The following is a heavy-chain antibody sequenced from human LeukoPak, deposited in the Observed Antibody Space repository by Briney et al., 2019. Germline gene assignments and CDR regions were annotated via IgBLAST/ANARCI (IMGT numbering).Heavy chain of an antibody. D-gene: IGHD3-10*01. J-gene: IGHJ4*02. CDR3: ARERPGGASAFDY. Sequence: SVKVSCKASGGTFSSYAISWVRQAPGQGLEWMGGIIPIFGTANYAQKFQGRVTITTDESTSTAYMELSSLRSEDTAVYYCARERPGGASAFDYWGQGTLVTVSS. CDR2: IIPIFGTA. V-gene: IGHV1-69*05. CDR1: GGTFSSYA.